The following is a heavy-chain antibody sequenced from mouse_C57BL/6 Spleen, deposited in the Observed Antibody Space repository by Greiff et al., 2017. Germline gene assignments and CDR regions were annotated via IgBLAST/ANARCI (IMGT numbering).Heavy chain of an antibody. CDR3: ARPSDGYYGYFDV. CDR1: GYTFTSYW. J-gene: IGHJ1*03. CDR2: INPSSGYT. D-gene: IGHD2-3*01. V-gene: IGHV1-7*01. Sequence: VQVVESGAELAKPGASVKLSCKASGYTFTSYWMHWVKQRPGQGLEWIGYINPSSGYTKYNQKFKDKATLTADKSSSTAYMQLSSLTYEDSAVYYCARPSDGYYGYFDVWGTGTTVTVSS.